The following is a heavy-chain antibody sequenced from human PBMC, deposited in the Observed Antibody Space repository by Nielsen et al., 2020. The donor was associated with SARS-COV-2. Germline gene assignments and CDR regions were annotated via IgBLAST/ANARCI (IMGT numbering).Heavy chain of an antibody. CDR2: ISGSGGST. V-gene: IGHV3-23*01. D-gene: IGHD4-23*01. J-gene: IGHJ4*02. CDR3: ARELFGGNSGY. Sequence: GESLKISCAASGFTFSSYAMSWVRQAPGKGLEWVSAISGSGGSTYYADSVKGRFTISRDNSKNTLYLQMNSLRAEDTAVYYCARELFGGNSGYWGQGTLVTVSS. CDR1: GFTFSSYA.